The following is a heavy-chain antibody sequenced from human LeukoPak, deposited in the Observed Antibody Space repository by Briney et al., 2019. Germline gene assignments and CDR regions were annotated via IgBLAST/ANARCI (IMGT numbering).Heavy chain of an antibody. D-gene: IGHD2-2*01. CDR1: GDSISSSSYY. Sequence: PSETLSLTCSVSGDSISSSSYYWGWIRQPPGRGLEWIGNINYSGRTYYSTSLKSRVTISVDTSKNQFSLKLSSVTAADTAVYYCARALYCSSTSCYGGGNYFDYWGQGTLVTVSS. CDR2: INYSGRT. CDR3: ARALYCSSTSCYGGGNYFDY. V-gene: IGHV4-39*07. J-gene: IGHJ4*02.